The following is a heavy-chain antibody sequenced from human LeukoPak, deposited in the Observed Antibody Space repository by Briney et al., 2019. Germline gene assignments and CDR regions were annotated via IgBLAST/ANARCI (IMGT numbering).Heavy chain of an antibody. Sequence: SETLSLTCTVSGGSGSSGSYYWSWIRQPPGKGLEWIGYIYYSGSTNYNPSLKSRVTISVDTSKNQFSLKLSSVTAADTAVYYCAREGRGITYYYDFWSGKPHYYYYGMDVWGQGTTVTVSS. CDR3: AREGRGITYYYDFWSGKPHYYYYGMDV. J-gene: IGHJ6*02. CDR1: GGSGSSGSYY. V-gene: IGHV4-61*01. D-gene: IGHD3-3*01. CDR2: IYYSGST.